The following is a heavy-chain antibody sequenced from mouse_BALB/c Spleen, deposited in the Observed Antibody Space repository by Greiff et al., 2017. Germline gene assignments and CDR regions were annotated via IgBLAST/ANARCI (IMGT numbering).Heavy chain of an antibody. CDR2: INPSNGGT. CDR3: TRGTTVVKGAWFAY. D-gene: IGHD1-1*01. CDR1: GYTFTSYY. V-gene: IGHV1S81*02. Sequence: QVQLQQSGAELVKPGASVKLSCKASGYTFTSYYMYWVKQRPGQRLEWIGEINPSNGGTNFNEKFKSKATLTVDKSSSTAYMQLSSLTSEDSAVYYCTRGTTVVKGAWFAYWGQGTLVTVSA. J-gene: IGHJ3*01.